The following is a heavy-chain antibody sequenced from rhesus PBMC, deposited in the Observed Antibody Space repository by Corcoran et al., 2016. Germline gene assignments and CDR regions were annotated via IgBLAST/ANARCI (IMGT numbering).Heavy chain of an antibody. Sequence: EVQLVESGGGLVQPGGSLRLSCAASGFTFGSYGMHWARQAPGKGLECVSAINTGGGSTWYTDSVKGRFTISRENAKNTLYLQMDSLRAEDTAVYYCATGTRNAFDFWGQGLRVTVSS. CDR1: GFTFGSYG. D-gene: IGHD3-9*01. CDR3: ATGTRNAFDF. J-gene: IGHJ3*01. CDR2: INTGGGST. V-gene: IGHV3-8*01.